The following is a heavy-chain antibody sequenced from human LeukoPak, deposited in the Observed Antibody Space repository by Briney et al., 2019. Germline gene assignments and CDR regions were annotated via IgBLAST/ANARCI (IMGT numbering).Heavy chain of an antibody. D-gene: IGHD3-22*01. CDR3: ARETYYYDSSGYYYGYYFDY. V-gene: IGHV3-66*01. Sequence: GGSLRLSCAASGFTVSSNYMSWVRQAPGKGLEWASVIYSGGSTYYADSVKGRFTISRDNSKNTLYLQMNSLRAEDTAVYYCARETYYYDSSGYYYGYYFDYWGQGTLVTVSS. CDR2: IYSGGST. CDR1: GFTVSSNY. J-gene: IGHJ4*02.